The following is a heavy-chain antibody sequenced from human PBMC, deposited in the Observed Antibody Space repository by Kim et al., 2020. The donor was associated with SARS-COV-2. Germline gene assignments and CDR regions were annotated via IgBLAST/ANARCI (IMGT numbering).Heavy chain of an antibody. J-gene: IGHJ3*02. CDR1: GFTFSSYA. CDR3: STPIVVVVAATRGAFDI. D-gene: IGHD2-15*01. V-gene: IGHV3-23*01. CDR2: ISGSGGST. Sequence: GGSLRLSCAASGFTFSSYAMSWVRQAPGKGLEWVSAISGSGGSTYYADSVKGRFTISRDNSKKTLYLQMNSLRAEATAVYYFSTPIVVVVAATRGAFDIWGQGTMFTVSS.